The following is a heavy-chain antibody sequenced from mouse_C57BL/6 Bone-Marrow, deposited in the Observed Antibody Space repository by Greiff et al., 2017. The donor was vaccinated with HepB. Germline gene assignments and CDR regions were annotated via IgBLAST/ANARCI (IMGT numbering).Heavy chain of an antibody. J-gene: IGHJ3*01. CDR3: ARRDYDYDVWDWFAY. Sequence: QVQLQQSGAELVKPGASVKISCKASGYAFSSYWMNWVKQRPGKGLEWIGQIYPGDGDTNYNGKFKGKATLTADKSSSTTYMQLSSLTSEDSAVYFCARRDYDYDVWDWFAYWGQGTLVTVSA. CDR1: GYAFSSYW. V-gene: IGHV1-80*01. D-gene: IGHD2-4*01. CDR2: IYPGDGDT.